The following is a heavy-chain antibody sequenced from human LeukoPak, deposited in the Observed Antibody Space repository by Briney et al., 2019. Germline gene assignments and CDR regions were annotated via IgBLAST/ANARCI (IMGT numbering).Heavy chain of an antibody. D-gene: IGHD2-15*01. CDR3: ARDKDCSGWSYYYYYGMDV. J-gene: IGHJ6*02. CDR2: ISAYNGNT. Sequence: ASVKVSCKASGYTFTSYGISWVRQAPGQGLEWMGWISAYNGNTNYAQKLQGRVTMTTDTSTSTAYMELRSLRSDDTAVYYCARDKDCSGWSYYYYYGMDVWGQGTTVTVSS. CDR1: GYTFTSYG. V-gene: IGHV1-18*01.